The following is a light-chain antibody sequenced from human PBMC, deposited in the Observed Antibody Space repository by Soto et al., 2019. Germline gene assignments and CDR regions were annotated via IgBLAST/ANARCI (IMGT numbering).Light chain of an antibody. CDR1: QSISIY. Sequence: EIVLTQSPATLSLSPGERATLSCRASQSISIYLAWYQQKPGQAPRLLIYDASNRATGIPARFSGSGSGTDFTLTISSLEPEDFAVYYCQQRSNWRTFGGGTKVEIK. J-gene: IGKJ4*01. V-gene: IGKV3-11*01. CDR3: QQRSNWRT. CDR2: DAS.